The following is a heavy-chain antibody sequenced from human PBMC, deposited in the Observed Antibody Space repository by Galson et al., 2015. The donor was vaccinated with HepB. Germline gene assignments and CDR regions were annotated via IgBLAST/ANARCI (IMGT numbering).Heavy chain of an antibody. D-gene: IGHD3-22*01. V-gene: IGHV4/OR15-8*01. CDR1: GDSISSKIW. CDR2: IYHSGST. CDR3: ARRVFRVDSSYDFDY. J-gene: IGHJ4*02. Sequence: ETLSLTCVVFGDSISSKIWWSWVRQPPGKGLEWIGEIYHSGSTNYNPSLKSRITISADKSKNQFSLKLTSVTAADTAVYYCARRVFRVDSSYDFDYWGQGTLVTVSS.